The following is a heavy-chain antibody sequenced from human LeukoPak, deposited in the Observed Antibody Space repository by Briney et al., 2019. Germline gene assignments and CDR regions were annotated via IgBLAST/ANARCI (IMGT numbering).Heavy chain of an antibody. CDR3: ARYPDFRSGYDNWFDP. CDR1: GYTFTSYD. J-gene: IGHJ5*02. CDR2: MNPNSGNT. Sequence: ASVKVSCKASGYTFTSYDINWVRQATGQGLEWMGWMNPNSGNTGYAQKFQGRVTMTRNTSISTAYMELSSLRSEDTAVYYCARYPDFRSGYDNWFDPWGQGTLVTVSS. V-gene: IGHV1-8*01. D-gene: IGHD3-3*01.